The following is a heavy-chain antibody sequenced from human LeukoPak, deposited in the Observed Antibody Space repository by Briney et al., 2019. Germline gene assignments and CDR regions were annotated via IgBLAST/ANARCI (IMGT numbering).Heavy chain of an antibody. CDR2: ISGSGGST. Sequence: GGSLRLSCAASGFTFSSYAMSWVRQAPGKGLEWVSAISGSGGSTYYADSVKGRFTISRGNSKNTLYLQMNSLRAEDTAVYYCAKSYYGSGSYYNALFDYWGQGTLVTVSS. V-gene: IGHV3-23*01. J-gene: IGHJ4*02. CDR3: AKSYYGSGSYYNALFDY. D-gene: IGHD3-10*01. CDR1: GFTFSSYA.